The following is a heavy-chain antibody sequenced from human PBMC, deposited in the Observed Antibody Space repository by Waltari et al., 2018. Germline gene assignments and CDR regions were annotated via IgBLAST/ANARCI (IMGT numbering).Heavy chain of an antibody. D-gene: IGHD3-10*01. Sequence: EVQLVESGGGLVKPGGSLRLSCAASGFTFSSYSMNWVRQAPGKGLELVSSISSSSRYIYYADSVKCRFTIYRDNAKNSLYLQMNSLRAEDTAVYYCARERTPPSELPFDYWGQGTLVTVSS. CDR3: ARERTPPSELPFDY. V-gene: IGHV3-21*03. CDR2: ISSSSRYI. CDR1: GFTFSSYS. J-gene: IGHJ4*02.